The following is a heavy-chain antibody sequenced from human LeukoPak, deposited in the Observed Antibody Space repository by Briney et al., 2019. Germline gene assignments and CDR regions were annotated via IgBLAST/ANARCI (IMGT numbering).Heavy chain of an antibody. J-gene: IGHJ4*02. CDR3: TSNYDILTGLFNFDY. Sequence: GGSLKLSCAASGFTFSGSAMHWVRQASGKGLGWVCRIRSKANSYATAYAASVKGRFTISRDDSKNTAYLQMNSLKTEDTAVYYCTSNYDILTGLFNFDYWGQGTLVTVSS. V-gene: IGHV3-73*01. CDR2: IRSKANSYAT. CDR1: GFTFSGSA. D-gene: IGHD3-9*01.